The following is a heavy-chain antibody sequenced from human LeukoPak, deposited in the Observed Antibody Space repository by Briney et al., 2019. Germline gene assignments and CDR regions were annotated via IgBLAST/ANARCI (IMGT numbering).Heavy chain of an antibody. CDR2: ISYDGRNK. D-gene: IGHD5/OR15-5a*01. V-gene: IGHV3-30*18. J-gene: IGHJ6*02. CDR1: GFTFSSYG. Sequence: SGRSLRLSCAASGFTFSSYGMHWVRQAPGKGLEWVAVISYDGRNKYHADSVKGRFTISRDNSKNTLYLQMNSLRAEDTAVYYCAKVIESSAVLNSLGYYYYYGMDVWGQGTTVTVSS. CDR3: AKVIESSAVLNSLGYYYYYGMDV.